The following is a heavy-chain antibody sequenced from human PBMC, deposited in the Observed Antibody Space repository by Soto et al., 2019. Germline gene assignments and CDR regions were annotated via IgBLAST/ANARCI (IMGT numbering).Heavy chain of an antibody. CDR1: GFTVSNNY. D-gene: IGHD3-10*01. J-gene: IGHJ4*02. Sequence: EVQLVESGGGLIQPGGSLRLSCAVSGFTVSNNYMSWVRQAPGKGLEGVSVIYSGGYTAYGDSVKGRFTISRDNSKNPPYLQKNGRSADVTAVFYWAHRAGGGGYWGQGTLVTVSS. V-gene: IGHV3-53*01. CDR3: AHRAGGGGY. CDR2: IYSGGYT.